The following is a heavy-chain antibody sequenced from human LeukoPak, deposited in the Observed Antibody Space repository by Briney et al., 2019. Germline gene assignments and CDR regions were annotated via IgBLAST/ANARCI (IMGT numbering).Heavy chain of an antibody. CDR2: INHSGST. CDR1: GGSISSSSYY. V-gene: IGHV4-39*07. J-gene: IGHJ5*02. CDR3: ARGGAGYDFWSGYYTDWFDP. D-gene: IGHD3-3*01. Sequence: PSETLSLTCTVSGGSISSSSYYWSWIRQPPGKGLEWIGEINHSGSTNYNPSLKSRVTISVDTSKNQFSLKLSSVTAADTAVYYCARGGAGYDFWSGYYTDWFDPWGQGTLVTVSS.